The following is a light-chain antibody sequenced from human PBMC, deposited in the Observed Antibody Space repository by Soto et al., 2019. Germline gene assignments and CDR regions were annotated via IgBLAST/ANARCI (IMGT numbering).Light chain of an antibody. CDR3: MQSLETPWT. CDR1: QSLVHSDGIAY. V-gene: IGKV2-30*02. CDR2: KVS. Sequence: DVVMTQSPLSLPVTLGQPASISCRSNQSLVHSDGIAYFSWFQQRPGRSPRRLIYKVSNRDSGVPARFSGSGSGTDFALKISRVEAEDVGVYYCMQSLETPWTFGQGTKVDIK. J-gene: IGKJ1*01.